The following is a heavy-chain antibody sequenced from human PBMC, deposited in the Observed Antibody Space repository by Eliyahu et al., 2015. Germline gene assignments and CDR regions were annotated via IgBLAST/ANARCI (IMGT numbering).Heavy chain of an antibody. J-gene: IGHJ4*02. CDR2: IWSGGNDQ. CDR1: GFPFSDHA. Sequence: QVHLVESGGGVVQSGMSLRLSCAASGFPFSDHAMHWFRQAPGKGLEWVAVIWSGGNDQRYADSVRGRFRVYRDNSQNTAYLEMKNLKADDMGLYYCAREGTYGGKDYPDSWGQGTLVSVSP. V-gene: IGHV3-33*01. D-gene: IGHD3-16*01. CDR3: AREGTYGGKDYPDS.